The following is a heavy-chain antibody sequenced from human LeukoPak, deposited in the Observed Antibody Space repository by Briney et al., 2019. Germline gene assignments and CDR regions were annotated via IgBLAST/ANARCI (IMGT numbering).Heavy chain of an antibody. V-gene: IGHV3-9*01. Sequence: SGGSLRLACAASGFSFGDYAMHWVRQAPGKGLEWVSSINWNSGIIDYADSVKGRFTISRDNAKNSLYLQMNSLRVEDTAFYYCAKDIGPLTYPYDTSGYSGAFDYWGQGTLVTVSS. J-gene: IGHJ4*02. CDR3: AKDIGPLTYPYDTSGYSGAFDY. CDR1: GFSFGDYA. CDR2: INWNSGII. D-gene: IGHD3-22*01.